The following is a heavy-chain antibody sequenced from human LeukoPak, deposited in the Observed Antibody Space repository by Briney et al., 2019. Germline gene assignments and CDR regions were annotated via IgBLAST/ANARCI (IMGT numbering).Heavy chain of an antibody. CDR1: GFTFSSSA. D-gene: IGHD2-15*01. J-gene: IGHJ4*02. CDR3: AKQLGYCSDGSCYFPY. V-gene: IGHV3-23*01. Sequence: GSLRLSCAASGFTFSSSAMSWVRQAQGKGLEWVSAISNNGGYTYYADSVQGRFTISRDNSKSTLCLQMNSLRAEDTAVYYCAKQLGYCSDGSCYFPYWGQGTLVTVSS. CDR2: ISNNGGYT.